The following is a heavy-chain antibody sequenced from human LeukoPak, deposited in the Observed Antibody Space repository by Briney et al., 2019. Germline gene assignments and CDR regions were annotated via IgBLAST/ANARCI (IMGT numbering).Heavy chain of an antibody. J-gene: IGHJ4*02. D-gene: IGHD6-19*01. CDR1: GFTFRSYG. CDR3: AKERSAVAGTLCDY. V-gene: IGHV3-30*18. CDR2: ISYDGNNK. Sequence: PGGSLRLSCAASGFTFRSYGMHWARQAPGKGLEWVAVISYDGNNKYYADSVKGRFTISRDNSKNTLYLQMNSLRAEDTAVYYCAKERSAVAGTLCDYWGQGTLVTVSS.